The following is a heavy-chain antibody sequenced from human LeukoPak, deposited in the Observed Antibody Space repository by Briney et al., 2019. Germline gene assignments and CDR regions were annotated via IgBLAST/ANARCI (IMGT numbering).Heavy chain of an antibody. J-gene: IGHJ4*02. V-gene: IGHV3-74*01. D-gene: IGHD5-18*01. CDR2: INSDGSST. CDR1: GFTFSSYW. Sequence: GGSLRLSCAASGFTFSSYWMHWLRQAPGKGLVWVSRINSDGSSTSYADSVKGRFTISRDNAKNTLYLQMNSLRAEDMAVYYCARDPGYNYGNDYWGQGTLVTVSS. CDR3: ARDPGYNYGNDY.